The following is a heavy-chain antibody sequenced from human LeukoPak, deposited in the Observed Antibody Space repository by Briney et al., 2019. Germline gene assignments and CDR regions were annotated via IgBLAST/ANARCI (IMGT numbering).Heavy chain of an antibody. V-gene: IGHV3-74*01. CDR2: IKGDGSST. CDR3: ARASTTVPNLLDH. J-gene: IGHJ4*02. CDR1: GFTFSTYW. Sequence: SGGSLRLSCVASGFTFSTYWMHWVRQAPGKGLVWVARIKGDGSSTIYADSVKGRFTISRDNSKNTLYLQTSSLRAEDTAVYYCARASTTVPNLLDHWGRGTLVTVSS. D-gene: IGHD4-17*01.